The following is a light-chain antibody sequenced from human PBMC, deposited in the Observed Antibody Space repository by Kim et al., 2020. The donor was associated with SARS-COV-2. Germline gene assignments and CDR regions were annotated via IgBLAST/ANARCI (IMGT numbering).Light chain of an antibody. CDR3: CSYAGSGTYV. J-gene: IGLJ1*01. CDR1: SSDVGSYNL. CDR2: EVS. Sequence: QSALTQPASVSGSPGQSITISCTGTSSDVGSYNLVSWYQQRPGRAPKLMIYEVSKRPSGVSNRFSGSKSGNTASLTISGLQAEDETDYYCCSYAGSGTYVFGTGTKVTVL. V-gene: IGLV2-23*02.